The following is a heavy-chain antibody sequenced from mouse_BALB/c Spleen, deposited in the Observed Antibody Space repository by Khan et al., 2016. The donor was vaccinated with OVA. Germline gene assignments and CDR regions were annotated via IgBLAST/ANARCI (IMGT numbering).Heavy chain of an antibody. Sequence: QVQLKESGAELAKPGASVKLSCKASGYTFTTYWMHWVKQRPGQGLEWIGYINPSTGYTEYNPTFKDKATLTADKSTSTAYMQLSSLTSEDSAVYYCTRFGTTRGGFAYWGQGTLVTVSA. V-gene: IGHV1-7*01. J-gene: IGHJ3*01. CDR1: GYTFTTYW. CDR3: TRFGTTRGGFAY. D-gene: IGHD2-14*01. CDR2: INPSTGYT.